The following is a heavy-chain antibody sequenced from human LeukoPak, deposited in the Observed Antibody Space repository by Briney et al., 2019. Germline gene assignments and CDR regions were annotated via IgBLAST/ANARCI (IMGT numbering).Heavy chain of an antibody. CDR2: IYYSGST. D-gene: IGHD1-26*01. J-gene: IGHJ6*03. Sequence: SETLSLTCTVSGGSISSYYWSWIRQPPGKGLEWIGYIYYSGSTNYNPSLKSRVTISVDTSKNQFSLKLSSVTAADTAVFYFARIVGARNYYYYYMDVWGKGTTVTVSS. CDR3: ARIVGARNYYYYYMDV. V-gene: IGHV4-59*01. CDR1: GGSISSYY.